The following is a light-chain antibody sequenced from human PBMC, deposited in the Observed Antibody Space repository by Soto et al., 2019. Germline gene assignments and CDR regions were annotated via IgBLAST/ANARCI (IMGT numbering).Light chain of an antibody. Sequence: DIKLTQSPSSLSASVGDTVTITCQASQDIFGFLGWYQVKAGKAPKLLISDSSNLKRGVPSRFSGSGSGTDVSLTIASLHPEDSAIYYCQQYDGLPLTFGGGTQLEIK. CDR2: DSS. CDR3: QQYDGLPLT. J-gene: IGKJ4*01. V-gene: IGKV1-33*01. CDR1: QDIFGF.